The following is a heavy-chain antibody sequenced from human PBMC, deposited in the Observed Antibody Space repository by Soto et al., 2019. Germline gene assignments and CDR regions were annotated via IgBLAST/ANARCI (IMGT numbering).Heavy chain of an antibody. Sequence: SETLSLTCTVSGVSISHYYWSWIRQSPGKGLEWIGYAYHSGSTDYNPSLKSRVTMSVDTSKNQVSLKLNSVTTADTAVYYCARDRSTYGGGGTGEVKENWFDPWGPGTLVTVSS. CDR3: ARDRSTYGGGGTGEVKENWFDP. V-gene: IGHV4-59*01. CDR1: GVSISHYY. D-gene: IGHD2-8*01. J-gene: IGHJ5*02. CDR2: AYHSGST.